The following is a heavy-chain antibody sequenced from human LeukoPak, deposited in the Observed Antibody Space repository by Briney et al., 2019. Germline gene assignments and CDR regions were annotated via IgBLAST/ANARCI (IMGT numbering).Heavy chain of an antibody. V-gene: IGHV1-46*01. CDR3: ARVSEGCSRNGGFDY. J-gene: IGHJ4*02. D-gene: IGHD6-13*01. CDR1: GYTFTSYY. Sequence: ASVKVSCKASGYTFTSYYMNWVRQAPGQGLEWMGIINPSGGSSSYAQKFQGRVTMTRDTSTSTVYMELSSLRSEDTAVYFCARVSEGCSRNGGFDYWGQGTLVTVSS. CDR2: INPSGGSS.